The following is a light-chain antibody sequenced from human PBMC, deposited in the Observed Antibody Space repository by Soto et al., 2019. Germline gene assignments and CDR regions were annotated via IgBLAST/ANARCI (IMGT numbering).Light chain of an antibody. V-gene: IGKV3-15*01. CDR3: QQHIDWAWT. CDR1: QSVKSN. J-gene: IGKJ1*01. CDR2: GAS. Sequence: EIVMTQSPATLSVSPGERATLSCRASQSVKSNLAWYQQKPGQTPRLLIYGASTRAAAFSDSFSGSGSGTVVPLTVMRLAIGDFVVYHCQQHIDWAWTFGKGTKVDI.